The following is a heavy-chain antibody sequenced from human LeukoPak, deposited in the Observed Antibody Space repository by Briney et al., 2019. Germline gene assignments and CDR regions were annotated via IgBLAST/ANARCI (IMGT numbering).Heavy chain of an antibody. CDR3: VRVPPGITAPNWFDP. D-gene: IGHD6-13*01. CDR1: GGYISSSNYY. Sequence: SETLSLTCTVSGGYISSSNYYWGWIRQPPGKGLEWIGSVYYSGTTYYNPSLKSRVTISVDTSKNQFSLQLSSVTAADTAVYYCVRVPPGITAPNWFDPWGQGTLVTVAS. V-gene: IGHV4-39*07. CDR2: VYYSGTT. J-gene: IGHJ5*02.